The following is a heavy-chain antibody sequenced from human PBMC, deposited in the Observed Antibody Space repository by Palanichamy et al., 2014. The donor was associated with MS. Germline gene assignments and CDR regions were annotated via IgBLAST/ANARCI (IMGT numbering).Heavy chain of an antibody. D-gene: IGHD2-2*01. V-gene: IGHV4-61*01. J-gene: IGHJ3*02. CDR3: ATFVVPAARGPGTFDI. CDR1: GGSVSSGSYY. Sequence: QVQLQESGPGLVMPSETLSLTCTVSGGSVSSGSYYWSWTRQPPGKGLEWIGYTYHSGSTNYSPSLKSRGTISVDTSKNQFSLRLSSVTAADTAVYYCATFVVPAARGPGTFDIWGQGTMVTVSS. CDR2: TYHSGST.